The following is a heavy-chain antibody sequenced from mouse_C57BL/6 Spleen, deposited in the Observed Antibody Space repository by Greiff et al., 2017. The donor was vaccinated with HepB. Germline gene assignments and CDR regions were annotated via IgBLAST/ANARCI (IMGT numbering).Heavy chain of an antibody. CDR2: IYPRSGNT. Sequence: VKLMESGAELARPGASVKLSCKASGYTFTSYGISWVKQRTGQGLEWIGEIYPRSGNTYYNEKFKGKATLTADKSSSTAYMELRSLTSEDSAVYFWARGDYDYEDYYAMDYWGQGTSVTVSS. V-gene: IGHV1-81*01. CDR3: ARGDYDYEDYYAMDY. D-gene: IGHD2-4*01. CDR1: GYTFTSYG. J-gene: IGHJ4*01.